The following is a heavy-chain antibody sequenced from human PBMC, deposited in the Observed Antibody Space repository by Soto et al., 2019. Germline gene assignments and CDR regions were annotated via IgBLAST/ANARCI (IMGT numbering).Heavy chain of an antibody. CDR2: ISAGGDRP. Sequence: EVQVSESGGGLVQPGGSLRLSCATSGFTFSNYPMNWVRQAPGKGLEWVSGISAGGDRPYYADSVKGRFTIFRDNSKNSVSLRINSLRVEDTAVYYCARRGWGQGTLVTVSS. D-gene: IGHD3-10*01. J-gene: IGHJ1*01. V-gene: IGHV3-23*01. CDR1: GFTFSNYP. CDR3: ARRG.